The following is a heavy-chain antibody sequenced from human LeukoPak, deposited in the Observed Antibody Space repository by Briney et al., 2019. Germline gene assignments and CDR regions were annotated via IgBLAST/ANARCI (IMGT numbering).Heavy chain of an antibody. CDR2: ISGSGGST. D-gene: IGHD4-17*01. Sequence: GGSLRLSCAASGFTVSSNYMSWVRQAPGKGLEWVSAISGSGGSTYYADSVKGRFTISRDNSKNTLYLQMNSLRAEDTAVYYCAKGAKSTTVTGQYFDYWGQGTLVTVSS. CDR3: AKGAKSTTVTGQYFDY. CDR1: GFTVSSNY. J-gene: IGHJ4*02. V-gene: IGHV3-23*01.